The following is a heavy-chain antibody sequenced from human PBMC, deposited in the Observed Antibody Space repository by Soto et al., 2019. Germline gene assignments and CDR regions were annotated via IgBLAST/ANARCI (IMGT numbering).Heavy chain of an antibody. J-gene: IGHJ4*02. CDR2: ISYDGSNK. D-gene: IGHD1-26*01. Sequence: GGSLRLSCAASGFTFSSYAMHWVRQAPGKGLEWVAVISYDGSNKYYADSVKGRFTISRDNSKNTLYLQMNSLRAEDTAVYYCARAGWELRTGGYYFDYWGQGTLVTVSS. CDR1: GFTFSSYA. CDR3: ARAGWELRTGGYYFDY. V-gene: IGHV3-30-3*01.